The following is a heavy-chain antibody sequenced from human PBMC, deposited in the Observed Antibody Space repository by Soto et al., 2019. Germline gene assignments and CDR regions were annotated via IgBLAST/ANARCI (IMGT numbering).Heavy chain of an antibody. CDR2: IWYDGSNT. D-gene: IGHD6-19*01. CDR1: GFFLRDFD. Sequence: PGWSLRLSCVASGFFLRDFDLHWVRQAPGKGLEWVSGIWYDGSNTYQGESVKGRFTMSRDISKNTLYLPMDSLRPEHTAVYYCAIPMAGKWQPCDYWGDGTLGSGSS. V-gene: IGHV3-33*01. CDR3: AIPMAGKWQPCDY. J-gene: IGHJ4*01.